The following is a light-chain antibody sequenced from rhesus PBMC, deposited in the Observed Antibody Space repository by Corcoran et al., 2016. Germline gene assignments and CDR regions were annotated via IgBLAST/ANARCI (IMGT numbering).Light chain of an antibody. CDR1: QDFGSW. CDR2: KAS. J-gene: IGKJ2*01. V-gene: IGKV1-22*01. CDR3: LQYNSSPYS. Sequence: DIQMTQSPSSLSASLGDKVTITCRASQDFGSWLAWYQQKPGKAPKLLIYKASSLQSGVPSRFSGSGSGTDVTLTISSLQPEDFATYYCLQYNSSPYSFGQGTKVEIK.